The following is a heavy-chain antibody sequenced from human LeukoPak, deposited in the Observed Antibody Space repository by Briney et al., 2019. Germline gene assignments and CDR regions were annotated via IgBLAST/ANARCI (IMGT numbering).Heavy chain of an antibody. V-gene: IGHV3-30-3*01. J-gene: IGHJ4*02. CDR3: ARASVYSSSWYPS. Sequence: GGSLRLSCAASGFTFSSYAMHWVRQAPGKGLEWVAVISYDGSNKYYADSVKGRFTISRDNSKNTLYLQMNSLRAEDTAVYYCARASVYSSSWYPSWGQGTLVTASS. CDR2: ISYDGSNK. D-gene: IGHD6-13*01. CDR1: GFTFSSYA.